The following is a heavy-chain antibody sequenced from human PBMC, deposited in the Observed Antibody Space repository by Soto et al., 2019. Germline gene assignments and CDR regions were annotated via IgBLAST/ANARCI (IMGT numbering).Heavy chain of an antibody. J-gene: IGHJ4*02. D-gene: IGHD6-19*01. CDR1: GFTFSGSA. Sequence: EVQLVESGGGLVQPGGSLKLSCAASGFTFSGSAMHWVRQASGKGLEWVGRIRSKANSYATAYAASVKGRFTISRDDSKNTAYLQMNSLKTEDTAVYYCTRLVAVAGDYWGQGTLVTVSS. V-gene: IGHV3-73*02. CDR2: IRSKANSYAT. CDR3: TRLVAVAGDY.